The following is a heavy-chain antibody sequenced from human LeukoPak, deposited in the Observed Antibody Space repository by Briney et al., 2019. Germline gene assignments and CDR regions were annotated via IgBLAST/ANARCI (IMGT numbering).Heavy chain of an antibody. Sequence: GASVKVSCKASGYTFTGYYMHRVRQAPGQGLEWMGWINPHTGGTNYAQKFQGRVTMTRDTSISTAYMELSGLTSADTAVYYCARPYCSGGSCHDYFDYWGQGTLVTVSS. CDR3: ARPYCSGGSCHDYFDY. J-gene: IGHJ4*02. CDR1: GYTFTGYY. CDR2: INPHTGGT. D-gene: IGHD2-15*01. V-gene: IGHV1-2*02.